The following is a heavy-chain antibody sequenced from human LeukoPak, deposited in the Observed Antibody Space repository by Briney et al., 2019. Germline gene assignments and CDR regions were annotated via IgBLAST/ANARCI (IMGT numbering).Heavy chain of an antibody. J-gene: IGHJ4*02. Sequence: GGSLRLSCAASGFTFSSYEMNWVRQAPGKGLEWVSYISSSGSTIYYADSVKGRFTISRDNAKNSLYLQMNSLRAEDTAVYYCARGICGYYDSSGYCPFDYWGQGTLVTVSS. V-gene: IGHV3-48*03. D-gene: IGHD3-22*01. CDR3: ARGICGYYDSSGYCPFDY. CDR1: GFTFSSYE. CDR2: ISSSGSTI.